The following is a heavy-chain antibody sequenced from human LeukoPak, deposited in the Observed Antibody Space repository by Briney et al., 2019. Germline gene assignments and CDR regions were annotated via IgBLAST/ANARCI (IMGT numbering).Heavy chain of an antibody. CDR3: ARPNVLRYFDWSHWAMDV. CDR1: GFTFSSYA. D-gene: IGHD3-9*01. Sequence: GGSLRLSCAASGFTFSSYAMHWVRQAPGEGLEWVAVISYDGSNKYYADSVKGRFTISRDNSKNTLYLQMNSLRAEDTAVYYCARPNVLRYFDWSHWAMDVWGKGTTVTVSS. J-gene: IGHJ6*03. V-gene: IGHV3-30*04. CDR2: ISYDGSNK.